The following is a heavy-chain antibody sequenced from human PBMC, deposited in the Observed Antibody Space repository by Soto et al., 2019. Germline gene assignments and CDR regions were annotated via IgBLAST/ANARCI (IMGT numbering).Heavy chain of an antibody. D-gene: IGHD3-16*02. CDR1: GGTFSSYA. Sequence: QVQLVQSGAEVKKPGSSVKVSCKASGGTFSSYAISWVRQAPGQGLEWMGGIIPIFGTANYAQKLQGRVTITADKSTSTAYMELSSLRSEDTAVYYCARIGEYYDYVWGSYRSGWFDPWGQGTLVTVSS. CDR3: ARIGEYYDYVWGSYRSGWFDP. J-gene: IGHJ5*02. CDR2: IIPIFGTA. V-gene: IGHV1-69*06.